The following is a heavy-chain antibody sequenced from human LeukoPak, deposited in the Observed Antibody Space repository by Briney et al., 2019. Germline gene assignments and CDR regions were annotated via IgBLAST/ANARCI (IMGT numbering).Heavy chain of an antibody. CDR1: GFTFSSYS. J-gene: IGHJ4*02. CDR2: ISSSSSYI. D-gene: IGHD6-13*01. V-gene: IGHV3-21*01. Sequence: PGGSLRLSCAASGFTFSSYSMNWVRQAPGKGLEWVSSISSSSSYIYYADSVKGRFTISRDNAKNSLYLQMNSLRAEDTAVYYCAREGSSSWYYFDYWGQGTLVTVSS. CDR3: AREGSSSWYYFDY.